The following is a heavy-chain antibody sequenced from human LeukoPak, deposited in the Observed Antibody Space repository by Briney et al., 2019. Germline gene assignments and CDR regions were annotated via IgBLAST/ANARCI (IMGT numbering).Heavy chain of an antibody. J-gene: IGHJ4*02. D-gene: IGHD3-10*01. CDR1: GFTLSSFW. CDR3: ATIKVRADNYDTDGFEY. CDR2: IKQDGNEK. Sequence: GGSLRLSCAASGFTLSSFWMSWVRQAPGKGLEWVANIKQDGNEKYYADSVKGRFTISRDNAKNSLYLQMNSLRAEDTAVYYCATIKVRADNYDTDGFEYWGQGTLVTVSS. V-gene: IGHV3-7*05.